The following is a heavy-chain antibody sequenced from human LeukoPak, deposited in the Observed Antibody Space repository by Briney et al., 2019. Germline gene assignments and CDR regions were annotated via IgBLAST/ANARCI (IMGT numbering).Heavy chain of an antibody. J-gene: IGHJ5*02. Sequence: GASVKVSCKASGYTFTVYYMHWVRQAPGQGLEWMGWINPNSGGTNYAQKFQGRVTMTRDTSISTAYMELSRLRSDDTAVYYCARGVVVVVPAALKFDPWGQGTLITVSS. CDR2: INPNSGGT. CDR1: GYTFTVYY. V-gene: IGHV1-2*02. D-gene: IGHD2-2*01. CDR3: ARGVVVVVPAALKFDP.